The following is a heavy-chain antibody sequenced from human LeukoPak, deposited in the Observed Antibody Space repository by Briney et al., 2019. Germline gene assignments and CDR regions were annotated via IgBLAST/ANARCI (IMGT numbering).Heavy chain of an antibody. CDR2: INPHTGST. CDR1: GYTFTDYY. J-gene: IGHJ4*02. CDR3: ARDLGGSSGSPFDY. D-gene: IGHD6-19*01. V-gene: IGHV1-2*02. Sequence: ASVKVSCKASGYTFTDYYLHWVRQAPGQGLEWMGWINPHTGSTNYAQRFQGRVTMTGDTFISTAYMELGRLKSDDSAIYYCARDLGGSSGSPFDYWGQGTLVTV.